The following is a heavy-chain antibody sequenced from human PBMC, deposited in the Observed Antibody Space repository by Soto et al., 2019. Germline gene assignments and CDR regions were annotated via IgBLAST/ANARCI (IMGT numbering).Heavy chain of an antibody. CDR3: AAGGTRWLHSPFDY. Sequence: QVQLVQSGAEVKKPGASVKVSCKVSGHTLTELSMHWVRLAPGKGLEWMGGFDPEDGETISAQKFQGRVTMTEDTSTDSTYLELSRLRSEDTAVYYCAAGGTRWLHSPFDYWGQGTLVTISS. V-gene: IGHV1-24*01. CDR1: GHTLTELS. J-gene: IGHJ4*02. D-gene: IGHD1-1*01. CDR2: FDPEDGET.